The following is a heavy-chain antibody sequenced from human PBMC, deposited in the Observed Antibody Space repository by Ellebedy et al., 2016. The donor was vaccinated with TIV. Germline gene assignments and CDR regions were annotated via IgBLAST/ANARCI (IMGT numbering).Heavy chain of an antibody. CDR3: ARAFLVVGAATDNWFDP. Sequence: ASVKVSCKASGYTFTSYAMHWVRQAPGQRLEWMGWINAGNGNTKYSQKFQGRVTITRDTSASTAYMELSSLRSEDTAVYYCARAFLVVGAATDNWFDPWGQGTLVTVSS. J-gene: IGHJ5*02. V-gene: IGHV1-3*01. D-gene: IGHD2-15*01. CDR1: GYTFTSYA. CDR2: INAGNGNT.